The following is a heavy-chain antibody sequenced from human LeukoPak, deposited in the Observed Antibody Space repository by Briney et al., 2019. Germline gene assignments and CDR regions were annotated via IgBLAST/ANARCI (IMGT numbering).Heavy chain of an antibody. Sequence: ASVTVPLMASGYTFTSYGISWVRQAPAQGLEWMGWISAYYGNTNYAQKLHGRVTITTDTSTSTAYMELRSLRSDDTAVYYCARDRPVAGPPASFDYGGQGTLVTVSS. CDR3: ARDRPVAGPPASFDY. V-gene: IGHV1-18*01. J-gene: IGHJ4*02. CDR2: ISAYYGNT. CDR1: GYTFTSYG. D-gene: IGHD6-19*01.